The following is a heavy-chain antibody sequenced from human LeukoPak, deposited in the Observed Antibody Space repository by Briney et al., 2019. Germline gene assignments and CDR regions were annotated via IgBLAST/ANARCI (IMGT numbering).Heavy chain of an antibody. CDR3: ARERVAVAGRTIDY. J-gene: IGHJ4*02. D-gene: IGHD6-19*01. CDR2: IYYSGST. Sequence: SETLSLTCTVSGGSISGYYWSWIRQPPGRGLEWIGYIYYSGSTNYNPSLKSRVTISVDTSKNQFSLKLSSMTAADTAVYYCARERVAVAGRTIDYWGQGTLVTVSS. V-gene: IGHV4-59*01. CDR1: GGSISGYY.